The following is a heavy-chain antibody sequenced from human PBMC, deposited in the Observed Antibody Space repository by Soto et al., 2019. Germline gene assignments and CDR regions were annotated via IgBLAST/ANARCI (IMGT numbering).Heavy chain of an antibody. Sequence: QVQLQESGPGLVKPSQTLSLTCSVSGASTVSHYHWTWIRXXXXXGLVWMGYIFNSGTTFYNPSLTSRLSISMDTSGNHFSLELRSVTAADTAVYYCALALGPTTGLDYWGQGTLVTVSS. CDR3: ALALGPTTGLDY. D-gene: IGHD1-26*01. V-gene: IGHV4-31*02. CDR1: GASTVSHYH. CDR2: IFNSGTT. J-gene: IGHJ4*02.